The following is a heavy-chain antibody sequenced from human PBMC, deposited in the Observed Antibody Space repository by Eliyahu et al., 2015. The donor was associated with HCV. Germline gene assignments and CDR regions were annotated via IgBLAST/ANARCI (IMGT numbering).Heavy chain of an antibody. J-gene: IGHJ4*02. V-gene: IGHV4-59*01. CDR3: ARSPRGDYVDF. Sequence: QVRLEESGPGLVKPSETLSLTCTVSGHSMDSYYWTWIRQSPGKGLEWLGCIYFSGSTSYNSSLKGRLTISVDTSKRQLCLSLTSLTAADTAMYYCARSPRGDYVDFWGQGTLVIVSS. CDR1: GHSMDSYY. CDR2: IYFSGST. D-gene: IGHD4-17*01.